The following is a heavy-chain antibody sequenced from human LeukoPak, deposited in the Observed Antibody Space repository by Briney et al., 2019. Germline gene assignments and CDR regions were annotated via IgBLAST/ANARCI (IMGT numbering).Heavy chain of an antibody. V-gene: IGHV4-34*01. Sequence: SETLSLTCAVYGGSFSGYYWSWIRQSPGKGLEWIGEINHSGSTNYNPSLKSRVTISVDTSKNQFSLKLSSVTAADTAVYYCARLKYYDILTGYPPWFDPWGQGTLVTVSS. CDR2: INHSGST. CDR3: ARLKYYDILTGYPPWFDP. D-gene: IGHD3-9*01. J-gene: IGHJ5*02. CDR1: GGSFSGYY.